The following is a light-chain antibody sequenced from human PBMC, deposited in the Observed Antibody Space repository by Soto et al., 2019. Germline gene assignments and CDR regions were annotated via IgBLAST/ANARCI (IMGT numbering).Light chain of an antibody. CDR2: DAS. Sequence: IVMTQSPATLSVSPGESATRCCRASQSVSSNLAWHQQKPGQAPRILMYDASTRATGISARFSGSGSGTEFTLTISSLQSEDFAVYYCQQYHNWPITFGQGTRLEIK. V-gene: IGKV3-15*01. J-gene: IGKJ5*01. CDR3: QQYHNWPIT. CDR1: QSVSSN.